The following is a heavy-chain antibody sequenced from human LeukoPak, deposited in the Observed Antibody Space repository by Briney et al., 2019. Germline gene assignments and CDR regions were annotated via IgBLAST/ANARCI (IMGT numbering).Heavy chain of an antibody. CDR3: ARVLHKRNYDSSTYYGY. J-gene: IGHJ4*02. Sequence: GGSLRLSCAASGFTFSSYSINWVRQAPGKGLEWVPFISGSSSYKYYADSVKGRFTISRDNAKNSLYLQMSGLRAEDTAVYYCARVLHKRNYDSSTYYGYWGQGTLVTVSS. CDR2: ISGSSSYK. D-gene: IGHD3-22*01. V-gene: IGHV3-21*01. CDR1: GFTFSSYS.